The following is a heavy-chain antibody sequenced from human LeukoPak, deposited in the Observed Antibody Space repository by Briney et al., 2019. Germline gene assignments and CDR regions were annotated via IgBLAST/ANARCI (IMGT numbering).Heavy chain of an antibody. CDR3: VKGVRGKTTRDY. CDR1: GFTFSSHA. CDR2: ISSNGGSS. J-gene: IGHJ4*02. V-gene: IGHV3-64D*09. Sequence: GGSLRLSCLASGFTFSSHAMHWVRQAPGKGLEFVSFISSNGGSSYYADSVKGGFIISRDNSKNTLYLQMSSLRTKDTAVYYCVKGVRGKTTRDYWGQGTLVTVSS. D-gene: IGHD4-17*01.